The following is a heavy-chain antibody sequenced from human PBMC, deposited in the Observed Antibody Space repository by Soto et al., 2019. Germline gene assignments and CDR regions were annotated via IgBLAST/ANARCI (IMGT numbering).Heavy chain of an antibody. CDR3: VKEVEGFDY. Sequence: PSETLSLTCAVYGGSFSGYYWSWIRQPPGKGLEWIGEINHSGSTNYNPSLKSRVTISRDNAENSLYLQMNSLRAEDTAVYYCVKEVEGFDYWGQGTLVTVSS. V-gene: IGHV4-34*01. D-gene: IGHD1-1*01. J-gene: IGHJ4*02. CDR1: GGSFSGYY. CDR2: INHSGST.